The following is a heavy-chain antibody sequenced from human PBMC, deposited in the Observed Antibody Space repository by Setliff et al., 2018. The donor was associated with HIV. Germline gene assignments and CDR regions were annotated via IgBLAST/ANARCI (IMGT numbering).Heavy chain of an antibody. CDR2: IFDSGTT. J-gene: IGHJ4*02. D-gene: IGHD3-10*01. CDR3: ARQGGYNSPLMV. V-gene: IGHV4-59*08. CDR1: GGSITSYY. Sequence: PSETLSLTCTVSGGSITSYYWNWIRQSPGQGLEWIGYIFDSGTTKYNPSVTSRVTISVDASKNQFLLQLISVNAADTAVYYCARQGGYNSPLMVWGQGKLVTVSS.